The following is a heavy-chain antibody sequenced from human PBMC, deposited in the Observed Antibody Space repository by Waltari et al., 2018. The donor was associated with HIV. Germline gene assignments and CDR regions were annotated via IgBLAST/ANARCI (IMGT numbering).Heavy chain of an antibody. J-gene: IGHJ6*02. CDR2: MNPNSGNT. CDR3: ASRSVVTPRYYYYYGMDV. V-gene: IGHV1-8*01. Sequence: QVQLVQSGAEVKKPGASVKVSCKASGQTFTSYDINWVRQATGQGLEWMGWMNPNSGNTGYAQKFQGRVTMTRNTSISTAYMELSSLRSEDTAVYYCASRSVVTPRYYYYYGMDVWGQGTTVTVSS. D-gene: IGHD2-21*02. CDR1: GQTFTSYD.